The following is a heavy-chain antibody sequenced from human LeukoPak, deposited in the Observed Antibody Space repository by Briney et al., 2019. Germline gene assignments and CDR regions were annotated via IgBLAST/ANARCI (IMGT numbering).Heavy chain of an antibody. D-gene: IGHD2-2*01. CDR2: IIPIFGTA. J-gene: IGHJ5*02. CDR1: GGTFSSYA. CDR3: ARVPYCSSTSCYFTWFDP. Sequence: ASVKVSCKASGGTFSSYAISWVRQAPGQGLEWMGGIIPIFGTANYAQKFQGRVTITADKSTSTTYMELSSLRSEDTAAYYCARVPYCSSTSCYFTWFDPWGQGTLVTVSS. V-gene: IGHV1-69*06.